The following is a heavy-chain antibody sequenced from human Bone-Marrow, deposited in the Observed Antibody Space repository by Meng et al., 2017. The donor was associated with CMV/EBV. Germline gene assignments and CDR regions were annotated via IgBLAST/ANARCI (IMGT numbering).Heavy chain of an antibody. J-gene: IGHJ4*02. D-gene: IGHD1-26*01. CDR3: AKDVGGSYYGGSD. Sequence: SGFTLSSVWVNWVRQAPGEGLEWVGRIKTNTDGETTEYAVPVKGRFTISRDDSKNMLFLQMNSLKAEDTGVYYCAKDVGGSYYGGSDWGQGTLVTVSS. CDR1: GFTLSSVW. V-gene: IGHV3-15*01. CDR2: IKTNTDGETT.